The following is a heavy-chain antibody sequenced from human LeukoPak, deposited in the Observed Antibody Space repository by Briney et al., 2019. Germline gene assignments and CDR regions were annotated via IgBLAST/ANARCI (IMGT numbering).Heavy chain of an antibody. Sequence: GGSLRLSCAASGFSFSGYWMTWVRQAPGKGLEWVANTKEDGNEKYYADFVKGRFTISRDNAKNSLDLQMNSLRAEDTAVYYCARRGSTDYWGQGTLVTVSS. CDR1: GFSFSGYW. J-gene: IGHJ4*02. D-gene: IGHD2/OR15-2a*01. CDR2: TKEDGNEK. V-gene: IGHV3-7*03. CDR3: ARRGSTDY.